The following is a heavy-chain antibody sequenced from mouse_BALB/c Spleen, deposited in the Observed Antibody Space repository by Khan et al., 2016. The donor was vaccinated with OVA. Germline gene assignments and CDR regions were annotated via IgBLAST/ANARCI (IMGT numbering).Heavy chain of an antibody. D-gene: IGHD2-2*01. J-gene: IGHJ3*01. Sequence: VQLKQSGPELMKPGASVKISCKASGYSFTSYYIHWVKQSHGKSLEWIGYVDPFSGGTTYNQKFKGKATLTVDKSSSKASITFSNVTSEYSAVYYCTRHGYVAWFTYGGQGTLVTVAA. CDR3: TRHGYVAWFTY. CDR2: VDPFSGGT. V-gene: IGHV1S135*01. CDR1: GYSFTSYY.